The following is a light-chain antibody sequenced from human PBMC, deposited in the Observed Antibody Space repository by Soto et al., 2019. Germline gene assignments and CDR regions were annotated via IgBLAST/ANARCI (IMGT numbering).Light chain of an antibody. CDR2: AAA. Sequence: DIQMTQSPSSLSASVGDRVSITCRASQSISIYLNWYQQKPGKAPNLLISAAASLQSGVPFRFSGSGSGTDFTLTISSLQPEDFATYYCQQSFAVPLTFDGGTKVEIK. CDR3: QQSFAVPLT. J-gene: IGKJ4*01. CDR1: QSISIY. V-gene: IGKV1-39*01.